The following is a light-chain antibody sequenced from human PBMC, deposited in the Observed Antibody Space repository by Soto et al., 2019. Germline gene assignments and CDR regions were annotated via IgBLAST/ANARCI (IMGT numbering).Light chain of an antibody. CDR1: RSDDGSYNL. CDR2: EGS. J-gene: IGLJ2*01. CDR3: CSYAGSSTFVV. V-gene: IGLV2-23*03. Sequence: QSALTQPASVSGSPGQSITISCTGTRSDDGSYNLVSWYQQHPGKAPKLMIYEGSKRPSGVSNRFSGSKSGNTASLTISGLQAEDEADYYCCSYAGSSTFVVFGGGTKRTVL.